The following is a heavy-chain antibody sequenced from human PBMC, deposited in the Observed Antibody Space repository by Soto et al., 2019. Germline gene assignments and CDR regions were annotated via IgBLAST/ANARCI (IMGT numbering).Heavy chain of an antibody. Sequence: QVQLVQSGAEVKKPGSSVKVSCKASGGTFSSYAISWVRQAPGQGLEWMGGIIPIFGTANYAQKFQGRVTITADESTSTAYMELSSLRSEDTAVYYCARSLIVVVVAAEYYYYYGMDVWGQGTTVTVSS. CDR3: ARSLIVVVVAAEYYYYYGMDV. CDR2: IIPIFGTA. J-gene: IGHJ6*02. CDR1: GGTFSSYA. D-gene: IGHD2-15*01. V-gene: IGHV1-69*12.